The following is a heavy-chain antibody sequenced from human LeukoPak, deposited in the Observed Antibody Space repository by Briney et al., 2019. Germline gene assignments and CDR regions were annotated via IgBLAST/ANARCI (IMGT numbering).Heavy chain of an antibody. V-gene: IGHV3-30*18. CDR2: ISYDGSNK. J-gene: IGHJ5*02. Sequence: GGSLRLSCAASGFTFSSYGMHWVRQAPGKGLEWVAVISYDGSNKYYADSVKGRFTISRDNSKNTLYLQMNSLRAEDTAVYYCAKDFSPAAWAMDWFDPWGQGTLVTVSS. CDR3: AKDFSPAAWAMDWFDP. D-gene: IGHD2-15*01. CDR1: GFTFSSYG.